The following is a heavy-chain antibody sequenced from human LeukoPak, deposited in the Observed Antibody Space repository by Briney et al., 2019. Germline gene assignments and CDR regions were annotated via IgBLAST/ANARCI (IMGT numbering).Heavy chain of an antibody. J-gene: IGHJ4*02. CDR2: IYTSGST. D-gene: IGHD3-22*01. Sequence: SSETLSLTCTVSGGSISSYYWSWIRQPAGKGLEWIGRIYTSGSTNYNPSLKSRVTMSVDTSKNQFSLKLSSVTAADTAVYYCASRRVDDSSGDYGTYYFDYWGQGTLVTVSS. CDR1: GGSISSYY. V-gene: IGHV4-4*07. CDR3: ASRRVDDSSGDYGTYYFDY.